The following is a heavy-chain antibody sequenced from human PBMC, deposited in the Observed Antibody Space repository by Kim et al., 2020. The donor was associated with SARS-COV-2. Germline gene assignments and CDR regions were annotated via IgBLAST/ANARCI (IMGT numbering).Heavy chain of an antibody. CDR1: GGSISSSSYY. Sequence: SETLSLTCTVSGGSISSSSYYWGWIRQPPGKGLEWIGSIYYSGSTYYNPSLKSRVTISVDTSKNQFSLKLSSVTAADTAVYYCARLKGLWDYYDSSGGSHWGQGTLVTVSS. CDR2: IYYSGST. J-gene: IGHJ4*02. V-gene: IGHV4-39*01. D-gene: IGHD3-22*01. CDR3: ARLKGLWDYYDSSGGSH.